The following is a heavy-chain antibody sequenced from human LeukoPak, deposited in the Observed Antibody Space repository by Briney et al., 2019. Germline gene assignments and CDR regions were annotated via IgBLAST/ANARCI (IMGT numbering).Heavy chain of an antibody. CDR1: GFTFSSYG. Sequence: GGSLRLSCAASGFTFSSYGMSWVRQAPGKGLEWVSAISGSGGSTYYADSVKGRFTISRDNSKNTLYLQMNSLRAEDTAVYYCAKDLNDYVWGSYRYMMPLDYWGQGTLVTVSS. CDR3: AKDLNDYVWGSYRYMMPLDY. J-gene: IGHJ4*02. CDR2: ISGSGGST. V-gene: IGHV3-23*01. D-gene: IGHD3-16*02.